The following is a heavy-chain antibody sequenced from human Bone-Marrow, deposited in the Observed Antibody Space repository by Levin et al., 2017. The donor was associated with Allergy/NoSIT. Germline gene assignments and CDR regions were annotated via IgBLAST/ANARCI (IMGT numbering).Heavy chain of an antibody. V-gene: IGHV3-15*05. Sequence: GESLKISCEASGFTFSNAYMSWVRQAPGKGLEWVGRIKTKSRGETTDYAAPVKGRFLLSRDDSKNTIYLHMSSLKTDDTAIYYCTTGGLHAYWGRGALVTVSS. CDR1: GFTFSNAY. D-gene: IGHD4-11*01. J-gene: IGHJ4*02. CDR2: IKTKSRGETT. CDR3: TTGGLHAY.